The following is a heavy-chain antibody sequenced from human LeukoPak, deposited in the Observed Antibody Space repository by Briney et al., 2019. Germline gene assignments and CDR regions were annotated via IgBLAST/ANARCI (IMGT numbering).Heavy chain of an antibody. CDR1: GFTFSSYG. CDR3: AKDSSSRSSYGMDV. V-gene: IGHV3-30*18. CDR2: ISYDGSNK. J-gene: IGHJ6*02. D-gene: IGHD6-13*01. Sequence: GGSLRFSCAASGFTFSSYGMHWVRQAPGKGLEWVAVISYDGSNKYYADSVKGRFTISRGNSKNTLYLQMNSLRAEDTAVYYCAKDSSSRSSYGMDVWGQGTTVTVSS.